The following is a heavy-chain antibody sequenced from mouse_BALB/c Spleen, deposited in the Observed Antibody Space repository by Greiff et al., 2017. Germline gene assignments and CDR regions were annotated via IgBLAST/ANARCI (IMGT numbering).Heavy chain of an antibody. CDR2: INPYNDGT. V-gene: IGHV1-14*01. D-gene: IGHD2-1*01. Sequence: EVKLMESGPELVKPGASVKMSCKASGYTFTSYVMHWVKQKPGQGLEWIGYINPYNDGTKYNEKFKGKATLTSDKSSSTAYMELSSLTSEDSAVYYCARSYGNFPPYYFDYWGQGTTLTVSS. CDR3: ARSYGNFPPYYFDY. J-gene: IGHJ2*01. CDR1: GYTFTSYV.